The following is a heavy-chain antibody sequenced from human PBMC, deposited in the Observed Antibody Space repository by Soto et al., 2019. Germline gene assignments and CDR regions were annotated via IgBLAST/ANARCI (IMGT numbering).Heavy chain of an antibody. Sequence: GGSLRLSCAASGFTFSSHSMSWVRQAPGKGLEWVSVISGSGGSTYYADSVKGQFTISRDNSMNTLYLQIISLRAEDTAIYYCAKGAPYYAILTGYNWGQGTLVTVSS. D-gene: IGHD3-9*01. CDR3: AKGAPYYAILTGYN. J-gene: IGHJ4*02. CDR2: ISGSGGST. CDR1: GFTFSSHS. V-gene: IGHV3-23*01.